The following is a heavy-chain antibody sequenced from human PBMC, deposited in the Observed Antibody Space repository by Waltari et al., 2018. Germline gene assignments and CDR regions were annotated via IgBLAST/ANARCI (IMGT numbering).Heavy chain of an antibody. D-gene: IGHD3-10*01. CDR2: FDPEDGET. CDR1: GYKFTDYY. CDR3: ATDLKSPRGGY. J-gene: IGHJ4*02. Sequence: QVQLVQSGAEVKKPGASVTVSCKASGYKFTDYYIHWVRQAPGKGLEWMGGFDPEDGETIYAQKFQGRVTMTEDTSTDTAYMELSSLRSEDTAVYYCATDLKSPRGGYWGQGTLVTVSS. V-gene: IGHV1-24*01.